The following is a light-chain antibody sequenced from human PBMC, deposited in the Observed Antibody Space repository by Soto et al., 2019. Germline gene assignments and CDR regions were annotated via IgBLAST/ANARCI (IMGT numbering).Light chain of an antibody. CDR1: QSLSRW. CDR3: LQHNSYPLT. V-gene: IGKV1-5*01. J-gene: IGKJ4*01. CDR2: EAS. Sequence: DTQMTQSASTLSASVGDRFTITCRASQSLSRWLAWYQQKPGKAPKRLIYEASRLQSGAPSRFSGSGSGTEFTLTISSLQPEDFATYYCLQHNSYPLTFGGGTKVDIK.